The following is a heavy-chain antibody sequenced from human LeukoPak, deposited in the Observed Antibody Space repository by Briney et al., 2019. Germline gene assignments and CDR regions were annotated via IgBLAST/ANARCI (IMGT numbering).Heavy chain of an antibody. V-gene: IGHV4-59*01. CDR3: ARYSGSPDIVLMVYALDAFDI. CDR1: GGSISSYY. CDR2: IYYSGST. D-gene: IGHD2-8*01. Sequence: SETLSLTCTVSGGSISSYYWSWIRQPPGKGLEWIGYIYYSGSTNYNPSLKSRVTISVDTSKNQFSLKLSSVTAADTAVYYCARYSGSPDIVLMVYALDAFDIWGQGTMVTVPS. J-gene: IGHJ3*02.